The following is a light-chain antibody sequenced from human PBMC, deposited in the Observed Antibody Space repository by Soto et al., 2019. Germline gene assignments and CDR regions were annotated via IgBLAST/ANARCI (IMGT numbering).Light chain of an antibody. CDR3: QQSDSTPYT. Sequence: DIQMTQSPSSLSASVGDRVTITCRASQTISTYLNWYQQKPGKAPRLLIYDASSLLSGVPSRFSGSGSGTDFTLTIASLQPDDFSTYSCQQSDSTPYTFGQGTKVEI. CDR2: DAS. CDR1: QTISTY. V-gene: IGKV1-39*01. J-gene: IGKJ2*01.